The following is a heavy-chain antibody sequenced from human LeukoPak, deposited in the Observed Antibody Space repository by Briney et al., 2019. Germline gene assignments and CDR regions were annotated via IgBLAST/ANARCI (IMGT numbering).Heavy chain of an antibody. CDR3: ARASLRYFDWLFPRGVPYYFDY. J-gene: IGHJ4*02. V-gene: IGHV1-8*03. Sequence: ASVKVSCKASGYTFTSYDINWVRQATGQGLEWMGWTNPNSGNTGYAQKFQGRVTITRNTSISTAYMELSSLRSEDTAVYYCARASLRYFDWLFPRGVPYYFDYWGQGTLVTVSS. CDR1: GYTFTSYD. CDR2: TNPNSGNT. D-gene: IGHD3-9*01.